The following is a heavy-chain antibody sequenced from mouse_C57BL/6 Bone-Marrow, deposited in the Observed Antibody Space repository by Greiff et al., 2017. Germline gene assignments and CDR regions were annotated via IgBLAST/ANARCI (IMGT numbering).Heavy chain of an antibody. J-gene: IGHJ1*03. D-gene: IGHD1-1*01. CDR1: GFTFSDAW. Sequence: EVHLVESGGGLVQPGGSMKLSCAASGFTFSDAWMDWVRQSPEKGLEWVAEIRNKANNHATYYAESVKGRFTISRDDSKSSVYLQMNSLRAEDTGIYYCTRTVRTVVAWYFDVWGTGTTVTVSS. CDR2: IRNKANNHAT. V-gene: IGHV6-6*01. CDR3: TRTVRTVVAWYFDV.